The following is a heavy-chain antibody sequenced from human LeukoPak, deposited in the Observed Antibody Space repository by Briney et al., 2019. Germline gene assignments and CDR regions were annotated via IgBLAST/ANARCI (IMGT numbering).Heavy chain of an antibody. CDR3: ARDSVDYYYYGMDV. CDR2: INHSGST. Sequence: SETLSLTCAVYGGTFSGYYWSWIRQPPGKGLEWIGEINHSGSTNYNPSLKSRVTISVDTSKNQFSLKLSSVTAADTAVYYCARDSVDYYYYGMDVWGQGTTVTVSS. D-gene: IGHD2-21*01. CDR1: GGTFSGYY. V-gene: IGHV4-34*01. J-gene: IGHJ6*02.